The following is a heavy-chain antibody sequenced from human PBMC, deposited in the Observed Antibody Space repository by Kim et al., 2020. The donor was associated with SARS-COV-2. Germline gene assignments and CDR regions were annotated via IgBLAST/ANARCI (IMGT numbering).Heavy chain of an antibody. D-gene: IGHD2-15*01. CDR1: GFTFTYTW. CDR2: IKNEAQGATT. J-gene: IGHJ4*02. Sequence: GGSLRLSCAASGFTFTYTWMTWVRQAPGKGLEWVGRIKNEAQGATTDYAAPVKGRFIISRDDSKNTLYLQMNSLKIEDTAVYYCTTDATPTLSNYFDYWGQGTLVTVSS. V-gene: IGHV3-15*01. CDR3: TTDATPTLSNYFDY.